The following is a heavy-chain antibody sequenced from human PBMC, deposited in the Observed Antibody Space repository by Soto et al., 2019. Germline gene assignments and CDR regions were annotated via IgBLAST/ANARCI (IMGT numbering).Heavy chain of an antibody. Sequence: PSETLSLTCTVSGGSISSGGYYWSWIRQHPGKGLEWIGYIYYSGSTYYNPSLKSRVTISVDTSKNQFSLKLSSVTAADTAVHYCARDLRYGDYESYGMDVWGQGTTVTVSS. V-gene: IGHV4-31*03. D-gene: IGHD4-17*01. CDR3: ARDLRYGDYESYGMDV. CDR1: GGSISSGGYY. J-gene: IGHJ6*02. CDR2: IYYSGST.